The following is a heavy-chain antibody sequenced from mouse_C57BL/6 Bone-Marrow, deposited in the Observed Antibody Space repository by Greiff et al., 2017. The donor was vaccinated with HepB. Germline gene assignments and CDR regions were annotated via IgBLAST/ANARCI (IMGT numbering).Heavy chain of an antibody. CDR3: ARQDDGYYWFAY. D-gene: IGHD2-3*01. Sequence: EVQVVESGGGLVQPGGSLKLSCAASGFTFSDYYLYWVRQTPEKRLEWVAYISNGGGRTYYPDTVKGRFTISRDNAKNTLYLQMGGLKSEDTAMYYCARQDDGYYWFAYWGQGTLVTVSA. J-gene: IGHJ3*01. V-gene: IGHV5-12*01. CDR1: GFTFSDYY. CDR2: ISNGGGRT.